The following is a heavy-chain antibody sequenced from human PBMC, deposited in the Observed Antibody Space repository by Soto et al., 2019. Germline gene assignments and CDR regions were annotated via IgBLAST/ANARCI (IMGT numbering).Heavy chain of an antibody. Sequence: GGSLRLSCAASGFTFSSYSMNWVRQAPGKGLEWVSSISSSSSYIYYADSVKGRFTISRDNAKNSLYLQMNSLRAEDTAVYYCARDPYYDFWSGYYGVGWFDPWGRGTLVTGSS. D-gene: IGHD3-3*01. J-gene: IGHJ5*02. V-gene: IGHV3-21*01. CDR3: ARDPYYDFWSGYYGVGWFDP. CDR2: ISSSSSYI. CDR1: GFTFSSYS.